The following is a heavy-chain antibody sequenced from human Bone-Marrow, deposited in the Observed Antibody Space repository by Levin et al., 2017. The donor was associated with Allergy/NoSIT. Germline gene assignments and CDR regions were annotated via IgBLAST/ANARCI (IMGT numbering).Heavy chain of an antibody. CDR2: FDSEDAET. CDR1: GSSLSALS. Sequence: ASVKVSCKVSGSSLSALSMHWVRQAPGKGLEWMGGFDSEDAETRYAQGFQGRVTMTEDTSIHTAYMELNSLRYDDTAVYYCASDRGYGDYGEGACDIWGQGTMVSVSS. J-gene: IGHJ3*02. D-gene: IGHD4-17*01. V-gene: IGHV1-24*01. CDR3: ASDRGYGDYGEGACDI.